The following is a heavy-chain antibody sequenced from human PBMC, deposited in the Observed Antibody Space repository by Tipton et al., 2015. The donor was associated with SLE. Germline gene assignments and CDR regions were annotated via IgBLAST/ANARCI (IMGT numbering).Heavy chain of an antibody. J-gene: IGHJ4*02. CDR2: ISSSSSYI. Sequence: SLRLSCAASGFTLSSYSMNWVRQAPGKGLEWVSSISSSSSYIYYADSVKGRFTISRDNAKNSLYLQMNSLRAEDTAVYYCARGWELLKSFDYWGQGTLVTVSS. CDR1: GFTLSSYS. D-gene: IGHD1-26*01. CDR3: ARGWELLKSFDY. V-gene: IGHV3-21*01.